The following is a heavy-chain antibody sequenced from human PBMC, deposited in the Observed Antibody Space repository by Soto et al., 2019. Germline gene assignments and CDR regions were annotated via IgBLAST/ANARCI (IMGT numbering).Heavy chain of an antibody. D-gene: IGHD3-10*01. CDR3: GRDDYGIFPY. J-gene: IGHJ4*02. CDR1: GYSISAYY. CDR2: IDPKNGGT. V-gene: IGHV1-2*02. Sequence: QVQLVQSGTEVKKPGASVKVSCQASGYSISAYYIHWVRQAPGQGLEWMGWIDPKNGGTVSAQKFQGRLTMTRDTSISTVYMDLSGLTSYDTALYYCGRDDYGIFPYWGQGSLVTVSS.